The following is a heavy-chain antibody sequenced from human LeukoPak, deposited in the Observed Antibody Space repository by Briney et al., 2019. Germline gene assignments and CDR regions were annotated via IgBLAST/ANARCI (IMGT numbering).Heavy chain of an antibody. CDR2: ITGDGSST. V-gene: IGHV3-74*01. J-gene: IGHJ4*02. CDR1: GFNFGSQW. CDR3: AKEVNIVVVPAAIADY. Sequence: PGGSLRLSCAASGFNFGSQWMHWARQAPGKGLVWVSRITGDGSSTSYADSVKGRFTISRDTAENTLYLQMNSLRAEDTAVYYCAKEVNIVVVPAAIADYWGQGTLVTVSS. D-gene: IGHD2-2*01.